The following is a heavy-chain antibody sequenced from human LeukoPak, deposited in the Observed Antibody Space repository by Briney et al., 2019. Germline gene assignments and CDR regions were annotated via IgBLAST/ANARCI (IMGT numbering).Heavy chain of an antibody. D-gene: IGHD1-26*01. CDR1: GFSFRNYG. V-gene: IGHV3-30*18. J-gene: IGHJ6*02. CDR3: AKEWPWENFYYGMNV. Sequence: GKSLRLSCAASGFSFRNYGMHCVRQAPGKGLEWVAIISFDGNTKDYADSVKGRFTISRDNSKNTLYLQMNSLRAEDSAVYYCAKEWPWENFYYGMNVWGQGTTVTVSS. CDR2: ISFDGNTK.